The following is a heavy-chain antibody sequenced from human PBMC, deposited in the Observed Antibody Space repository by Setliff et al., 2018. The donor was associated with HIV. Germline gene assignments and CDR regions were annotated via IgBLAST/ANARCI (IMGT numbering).Heavy chain of an antibody. V-gene: IGHV3-21*01. CDR3: ARNRGAFDM. Sequence: SLRLSCAASGFTFSRYSMNWVRQAPGKGLEWVSSISSSGYIYYVDSVMGRFTISRDNAKNSLYLEMNSLRPEDTAVYYCARNRGAFDMWGQGTTVTVSS. J-gene: IGHJ3*02. CDR1: GFTFSRYS. CDR2: ISSSGYI.